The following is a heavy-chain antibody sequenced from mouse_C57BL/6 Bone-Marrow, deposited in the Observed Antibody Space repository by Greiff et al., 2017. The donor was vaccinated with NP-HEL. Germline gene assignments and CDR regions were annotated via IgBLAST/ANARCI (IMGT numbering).Heavy chain of an antibody. V-gene: IGHV2-6-1*01. Sequence: VKLMESGPGLVAPSQSLSITCTVSGFSLTSYGVHWVRQPPGKGLEWLVVIWSDGSTTYNSALKSRLSISKDNSKSQVFLKMNSLQTDDTAMYYCARHPSFSYGSSPHYAMDYWGQGTSVTVSS. J-gene: IGHJ4*01. CDR3: ARHPSFSYGSSPHYAMDY. CDR2: IWSDGST. CDR1: GFSLTSYG. D-gene: IGHD1-1*01.